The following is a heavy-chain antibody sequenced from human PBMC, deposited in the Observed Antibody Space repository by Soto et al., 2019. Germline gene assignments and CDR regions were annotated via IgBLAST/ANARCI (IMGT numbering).Heavy chain of an antibody. V-gene: IGHV3-23*01. CDR2: ISGSDGKT. CDR1: GFSFGSYA. J-gene: IGHJ4*02. CDR3: ARWSYLDY. Sequence: PVGSLRLSCAASGFSFGSYALSWVRQAPGKGLEWVSTISGSDGKTFYADSVKGRFSISRDTSQSTLYLQVNSLRAGDTAMYYCARWSYLDYWGQGTRVTVSS. D-gene: IGHD3-3*01.